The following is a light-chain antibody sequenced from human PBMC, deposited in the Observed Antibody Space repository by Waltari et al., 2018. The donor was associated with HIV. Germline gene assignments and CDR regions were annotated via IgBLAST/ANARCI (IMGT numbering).Light chain of an antibody. CDR1: ALSKQY. Sequence: SYDLTQSSSVSVSPGQTARITCSGDALSKQYVYWYQKNTGQAPILVIYKDTERPTGIPERFSGSSSGTLVTLTINGVQVEDEADYYCQSADSSGGFWVFGGGTTLTVL. CDR2: KDT. V-gene: IGLV3-25*03. CDR3: QSADSSGGFWV. J-gene: IGLJ3*02.